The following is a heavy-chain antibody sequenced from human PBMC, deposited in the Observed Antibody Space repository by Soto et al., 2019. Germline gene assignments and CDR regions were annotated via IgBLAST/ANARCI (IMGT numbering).Heavy chain of an antibody. J-gene: IGHJ4*02. D-gene: IGHD2-2*01. Sequence: KGLELVSVISGSGGSPSYADSVQGRFSIYRDNSKNTLYLQMNSLRGDDTAMYYCAKARCSTTDCYVPDYWGRGTLVTVSS. V-gene: IGHV3-23*01. CDR3: AKARCSTTDCYVPDY. CDR2: ISGSGGSP.